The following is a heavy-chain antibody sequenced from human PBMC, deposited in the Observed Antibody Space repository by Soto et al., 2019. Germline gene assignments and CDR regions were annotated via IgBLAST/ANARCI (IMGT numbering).Heavy chain of an antibody. CDR2: ISSSSSYI. D-gene: IGHD5-12*01. J-gene: IGHJ5*02. V-gene: IGHV3-21*01. Sequence: EVQLVESGGGLVKPGGSLRLSCAASGFTFSSYSMNWVRQAPGKGRGWVSSISSSSSYIYYADSVKGRFTISRDNAKNSLYLQMNSLRAEDTAVYYCARESGYGDNWFDPWGQGTLVTVSS. CDR3: ARESGYGDNWFDP. CDR1: GFTFSSYS.